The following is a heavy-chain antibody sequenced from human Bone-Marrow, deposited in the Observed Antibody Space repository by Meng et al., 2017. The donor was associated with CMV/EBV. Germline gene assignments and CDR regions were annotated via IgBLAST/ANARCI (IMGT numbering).Heavy chain of an antibody. J-gene: IGHJ4*02. CDR3: ARDSPTMVYCSSTSCYSGY. V-gene: IGHV1-69*10. CDR1: GGTFSSYA. Sequence: SVKVSCKASGGTFSSYAISWVRQAPGQGLEWMGGIIPILGIANYAQKFQGRVTITADKSTSTAYMELSSLRSEDTAVYYCARDSPTMVYCSSTSCYSGYWGQGTLVTVSS. CDR2: IIPILGIA. D-gene: IGHD2-2*02.